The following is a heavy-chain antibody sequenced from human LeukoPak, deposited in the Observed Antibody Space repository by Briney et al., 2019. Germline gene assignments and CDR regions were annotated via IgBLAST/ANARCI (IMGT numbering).Heavy chain of an antibody. D-gene: IGHD3-22*01. CDR3: ARSYYDSSGYYYGY. V-gene: IGHV3-21*01. CDR2: ISSTSTYI. CDR1: EFTFSRYS. J-gene: IGHJ4*02. Sequence: GGSLRLSCAASEFTFSRYSMNWVRQAPGKGPEWVSTISSTSTYIYYADSVRGRFTISRDNAKNSLYLQMNSLRAEDTAVYYCARSYYDSSGYYYGYWGQGTLVTVSS.